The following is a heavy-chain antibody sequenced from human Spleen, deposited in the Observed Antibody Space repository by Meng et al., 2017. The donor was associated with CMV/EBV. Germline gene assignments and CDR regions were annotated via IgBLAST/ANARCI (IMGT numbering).Heavy chain of an antibody. CDR2: IWYDGSNK. D-gene: IGHD5-12*01. V-gene: IGHV3-33*06. CDR1: GFTFGDYV. J-gene: IGHJ6*02. Sequence: GGSLRLSCTGSGFTFGDYVMSWVRQAPGKGLEWVAVIWYDGSNKYYADSVKGRFTISRDNSKNTLYLQMNSLRAEDTAVYYCAKAQVATIPYGMDVWGQGTTVTVSS. CDR3: AKAQVATIPYGMDV.